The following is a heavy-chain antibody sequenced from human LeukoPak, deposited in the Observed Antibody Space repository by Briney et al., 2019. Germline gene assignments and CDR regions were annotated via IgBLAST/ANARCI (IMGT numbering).Heavy chain of an antibody. CDR3: TRDILSGWYYFDF. D-gene: IGHD6-19*01. CDR2: IRSRRYGGAT. V-gene: IGHV3-49*04. CDR1: GSTFGDYA. Sequence: PGRSLRLSCTASGSTFGDYAVSWVRQAPGKGLEWVGFIRSRRYGGATEYAASVKGRFSISRDDSKSVAYLHMNSLKTEDTAIYYCTRDILSGWYYFDFWGQGTLVTVSS. J-gene: IGHJ4*02.